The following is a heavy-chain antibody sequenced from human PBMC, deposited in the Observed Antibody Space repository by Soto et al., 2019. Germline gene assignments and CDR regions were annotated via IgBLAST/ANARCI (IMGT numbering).Heavy chain of an antibody. V-gene: IGHV1-2*04. CDR3: ARGGIVSSIAARHAFDI. CDR2: INPNSGGT. Sequence: ASVKVSCKASGYTFTGYYMHWVRQAPGQGLEWMGWINPNSGGTNYAQKFQGWVTMTRDTSISTAYMELSRLRSDDTAVYYCARGGIVSSIAARHAFDIWGQGTMVTVSS. CDR1: GYTFTGYY. D-gene: IGHD6-6*01. J-gene: IGHJ3*02.